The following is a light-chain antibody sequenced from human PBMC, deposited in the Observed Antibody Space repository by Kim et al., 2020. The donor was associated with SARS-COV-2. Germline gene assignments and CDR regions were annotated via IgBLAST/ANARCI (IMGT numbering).Light chain of an antibody. CDR3: SSYTSSSTYVV. V-gene: IGLV2-14*01. J-gene: IGLJ2*01. CDR2: DVS. CDR1: SSDVGGYNY. Sequence: QSALTQPASVSGSPGQSITISCTGTSSDVGGYNYVSWYQQHPGKAPKLMIYDVSKRPSGVSNRFSGSKSGNTASLTISGLQAEDEADYYCSSYTSSSTYVVFGRGTQLTV.